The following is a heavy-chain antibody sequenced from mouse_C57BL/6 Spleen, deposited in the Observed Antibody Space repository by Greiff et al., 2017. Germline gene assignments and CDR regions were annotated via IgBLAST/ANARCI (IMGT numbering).Heavy chain of an antibody. CDR2: IDPNSGGT. D-gene: IGHD1-1*01. V-gene: IGHV1-72*01. Sequence: VQLQESGAELVKPGASVKLSCKASGYTFTSYWMHRVKPRPGRGLEWIGRIDPNSGGTKYNEKFKSKATLTVDKPSSTAYMQLSSLTSEDSAVYYCARSGDGRTDFDYWGQGTTLTVSS. CDR1: GYTFTSYW. CDR3: ARSGDGRTDFDY. J-gene: IGHJ2*01.